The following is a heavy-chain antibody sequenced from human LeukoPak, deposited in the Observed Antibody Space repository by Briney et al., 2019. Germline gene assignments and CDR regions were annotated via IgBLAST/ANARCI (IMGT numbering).Heavy chain of an antibody. Sequence: SETLSLTCTVSGDSIRSYYWNWIRQPPGKGLEWIGYVYYSGSTNYNPSLKSRVTMSVDTSKNQFSLKLSSVTAAYTAVYYCARRGYDSSGSYRNYWGQGTLVTVSS. D-gene: IGHD3-22*01. V-gene: IGHV4-59*01. CDR3: ARRGYDSSGSYRNY. CDR1: GDSIRSYY. J-gene: IGHJ4*02. CDR2: VYYSGST.